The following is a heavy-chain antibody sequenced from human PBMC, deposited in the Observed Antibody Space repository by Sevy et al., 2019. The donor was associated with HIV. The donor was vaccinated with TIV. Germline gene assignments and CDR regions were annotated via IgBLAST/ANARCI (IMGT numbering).Heavy chain of an antibody. CDR2: ISYDGINT. V-gene: IGHV3-30-3*01. Sequence: GGSLRLSCSASGFTFTTYPMHWARQAPGKGLEWEAVISYDGINTYYADSVKGRFTISRDNSRNTLYLQVNSLRAEDTAIYYCARCSRSLWFGETFDYWGQGTLVTVSS. J-gene: IGHJ4*02. D-gene: IGHD3-10*01. CDR1: GFTFTTYP. CDR3: ARCSRSLWFGETFDY.